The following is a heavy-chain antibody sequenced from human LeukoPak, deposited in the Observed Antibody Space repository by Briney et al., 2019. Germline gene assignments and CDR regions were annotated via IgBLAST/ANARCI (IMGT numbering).Heavy chain of an antibody. Sequence: GASVKVSCKASGYTFTSYAMNWVRQAPGQGLEWMGWINTNTGNPTYAQGFTGRFVFSLDTSVSTAYLQISSLKAEDTAVYYCARDGVTGTNYSPGAPYGMDVWGQGTTVTVSS. D-gene: IGHD1-20*01. J-gene: IGHJ6*02. CDR3: ARDGVTGTNYSPGAPYGMDV. CDR1: GYTFTSYA. CDR2: INTNTGNP. V-gene: IGHV7-4-1*02.